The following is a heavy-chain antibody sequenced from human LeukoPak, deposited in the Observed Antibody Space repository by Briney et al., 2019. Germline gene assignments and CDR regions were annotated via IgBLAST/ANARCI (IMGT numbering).Heavy chain of an antibody. V-gene: IGHV4-38-2*01. CDR1: GYSISSGYY. J-gene: IGHJ4*02. CDR2: IYHSVST. D-gene: IGHD3-3*01. Sequence: PWESLSLTCAVSGYSISSGYYWGWNRQAPGKGLEWIGIIYHSVSTYYNPSLKSRVTISVDTSKNQFSLKLSSVTAADTTVYYCARGSTSNDFWSGYYVRLDYWGQGTMVTVSS. CDR3: ARGSTSNDFWSGYYVRLDY.